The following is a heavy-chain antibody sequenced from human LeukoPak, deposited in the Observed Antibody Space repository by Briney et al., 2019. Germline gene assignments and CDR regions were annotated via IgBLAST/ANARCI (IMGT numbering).Heavy chain of an antibody. CDR1: GYTFTSYD. D-gene: IGHD6-13*01. CDR2: MNPNSGNT. V-gene: IGHV1-8*01. CDR3: ARASSSWYGYYYYGMDV. J-gene: IGHJ6*02. Sequence: ASVKVSCKASGYTFTSYDINWVRQATGQGLEWMGWMNPNSGNTGYAQKFQGRVTMTRNTSISTAYMELSSLRSEDTAVYYCARASSSWYGYYYYGMDVWGQGTTVTVSS.